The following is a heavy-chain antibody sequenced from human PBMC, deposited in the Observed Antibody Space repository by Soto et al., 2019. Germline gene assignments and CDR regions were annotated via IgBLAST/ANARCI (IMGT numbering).Heavy chain of an antibody. CDR3: ARVWGGAFDI. J-gene: IGHJ3*02. CDR2: IYYSGST. V-gene: IGHV4-59*01. Sequence: PSETLSLTCTVSGGSISSYYWSWIRQPPGKGLEWIGYIYYSGSTNYNPSLKSQVTISVDTSKNQFSLKLSSVTAADTAVYYCARVWGGAFDIWGQGTMVTVSS. D-gene: IGHD3-10*01. CDR1: GGSISSYY.